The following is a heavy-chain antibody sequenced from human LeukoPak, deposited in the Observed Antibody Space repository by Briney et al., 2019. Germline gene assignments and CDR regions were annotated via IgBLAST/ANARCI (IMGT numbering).Heavy chain of an antibody. J-gene: IGHJ4*02. Sequence: AETLTLSCTVSGVTLSIYYWRWVRQSPEKGLEWVVYIYYNGRNKYNTPLESRGSISQDTTQNHISLTLSSVTAADTAVYFCGRHNIYCKDIRYYFDYWGQGTLVTVSS. V-gene: IGHV4-59*08. D-gene: IGHD2/OR15-2a*01. CDR2: IYYNGRN. CDR3: GRHNIYCKDIRYYFDY. CDR1: GVTLSIYY.